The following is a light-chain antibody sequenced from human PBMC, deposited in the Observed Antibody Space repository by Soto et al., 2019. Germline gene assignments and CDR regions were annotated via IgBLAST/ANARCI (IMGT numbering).Light chain of an antibody. Sequence: AIRMTQSPSSLSASTGDRVTITCRASHGISSYLAWYQQKPGKAPKLLIYAASTLQSGVPSRFSGSGSGTEFTLTISSLQPDDFATYYCQQYNSYSWTFGQGTKVDIK. CDR1: HGISSY. J-gene: IGKJ1*01. V-gene: IGKV1-8*01. CDR3: QQYNSYSWT. CDR2: AAS.